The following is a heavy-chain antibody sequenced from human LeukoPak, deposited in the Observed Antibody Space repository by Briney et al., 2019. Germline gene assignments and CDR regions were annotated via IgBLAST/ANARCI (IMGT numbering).Heavy chain of an antibody. D-gene: IGHD6-13*01. CDR1: GYTFTSYD. CDR2: MNPNSGNT. Sequence: ASMKVSCKASGYTFTSYDINWVRQATGQGLEWMGWMNPNSGNTGYAQKFQGRVTMTRNTSISTAYMELRSLRSEDTAVYYCARTLVRYSSSPGYWGQGTLVTVSS. J-gene: IGHJ4*02. CDR3: ARTLVRYSSSPGY. V-gene: IGHV1-8*01.